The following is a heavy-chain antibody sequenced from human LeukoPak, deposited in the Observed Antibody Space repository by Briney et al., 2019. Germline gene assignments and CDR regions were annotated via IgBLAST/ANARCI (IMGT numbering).Heavy chain of an antibody. CDR1: GYTFTGYY. D-gene: IGHD6-19*01. Sequence: GASVKVPCKASGYTFTGYYMHWVRQAPGQGLEWMGWINPNSGGTNYAQKFQGRVTMTRDTSISTAYMELSRLRSDDTAVYYCARFASGWYSSPFDYWGQGTLVTVSS. CDR2: INPNSGGT. J-gene: IGHJ4*02. V-gene: IGHV1-2*02. CDR3: ARFASGWYSSPFDY.